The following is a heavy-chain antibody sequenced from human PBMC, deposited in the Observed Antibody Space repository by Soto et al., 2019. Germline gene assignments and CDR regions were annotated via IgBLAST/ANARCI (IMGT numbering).Heavy chain of an antibody. CDR2: IDPSDSQT. CDR3: ARQIYDSDTGPNFQYYFDS. V-gene: IGHV5-10-1*01. D-gene: IGHD3-22*01. J-gene: IGHJ4*02. Sequence: PGESLKISCXGSGYSFAGYWITWVRQKPGKGLEWMGRIDPSDSQTYYSPSFRGHVTISVTKSITTVFLQWSSLRASDTAMYYCARQIYDSDTGPNFQYYFDSWGQGTPVTVPQ. CDR1: GYSFAGYW.